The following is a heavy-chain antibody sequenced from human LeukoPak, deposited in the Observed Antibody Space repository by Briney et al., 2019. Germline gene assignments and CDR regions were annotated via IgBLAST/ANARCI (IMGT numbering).Heavy chain of an antibody. D-gene: IGHD5-24*01. V-gene: IGHV3-30-3*01. J-gene: IGHJ3*02. Sequence: GGSLRLSCAASGFTFSSYAMHWVRQAPGKGLEWVAVISYDGSNKYYADSVKGRFTISRDNSKNTLYLQMNSLRAEDTAVYYCARESTSHDAFDIWGQGTMVTVSS. CDR1: GFTFSSYA. CDR3: ARESTSHDAFDI. CDR2: ISYDGSNK.